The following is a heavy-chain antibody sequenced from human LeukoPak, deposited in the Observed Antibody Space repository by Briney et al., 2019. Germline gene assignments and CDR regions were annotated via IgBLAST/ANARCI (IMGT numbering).Heavy chain of an antibody. D-gene: IGHD2-2*02. CDR1: GGSISSYH. Sequence: SETLSLTCTVSGGSISSYHWSWIQQPAGKGLEWIGRIYTSGSTNYNPSLKSRVTMSVDTSKNQFSLKLSSVTAADTAVYYCARDLYQLLYGGDYYYYYMDVWGKGTTVTVSS. CDR2: IYTSGST. J-gene: IGHJ6*03. CDR3: ARDLYQLLYGGDYYYYYMDV. V-gene: IGHV4-4*07.